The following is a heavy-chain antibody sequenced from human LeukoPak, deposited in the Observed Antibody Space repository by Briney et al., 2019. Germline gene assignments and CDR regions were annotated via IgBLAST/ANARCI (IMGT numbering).Heavy chain of an antibody. D-gene: IGHD3-10*01. CDR1: GFTFSSYS. J-gene: IGHJ6*02. CDR3: ARGNHGRYSSVVRH. Sequence: GGSLRLSCAASGFTFSSYSMNWVRQAPGKGLEWVSSISSSSSYIYYADSVKGRFTISRDNAKNSLYLQMNSLRAEDTAVYYCARGNHGRYSSVVRHWGQGTTVTVSS. V-gene: IGHV3-21*04. CDR2: ISSSSSYI.